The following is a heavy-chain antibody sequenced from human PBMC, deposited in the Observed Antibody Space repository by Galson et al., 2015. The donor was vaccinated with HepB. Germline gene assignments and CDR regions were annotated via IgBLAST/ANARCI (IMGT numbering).Heavy chain of an antibody. CDR2: IYGDDDK. Sequence: PALVKPTQTLTLTCTFSGFILSHNRVAVGWFRQSPGKALEWLGIIYGDDDKHYSPSLETRLTLTKDTSKNQVVLIMTTMDPVDTATYYCAHRRAPTPADEDWFDAWGQGILVTVSS. V-gene: IGHV2-5*02. CDR3: AHRRAPTPADEDWFDA. CDR1: GFILSHNRVA. J-gene: IGHJ5*02.